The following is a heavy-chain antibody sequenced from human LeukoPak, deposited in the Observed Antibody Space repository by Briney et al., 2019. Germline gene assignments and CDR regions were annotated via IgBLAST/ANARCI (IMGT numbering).Heavy chain of an antibody. CDR3: ARKREGPTTGIDY. J-gene: IGHJ4*02. V-gene: IGHV4-39*07. CDR2: IYSSGRS. CDR1: GVSISSTNSY. Sequence: SETLSLTCTVSGVSISSTNSYWGWIRQSPRTGLEWIGDIYSSGRSNYNPSLNSRVTISLDTSENQFSLKLTSVTAADTAIYYCARKREGPTTGIDYWGQGTLVTVSS. D-gene: IGHD1-26*01.